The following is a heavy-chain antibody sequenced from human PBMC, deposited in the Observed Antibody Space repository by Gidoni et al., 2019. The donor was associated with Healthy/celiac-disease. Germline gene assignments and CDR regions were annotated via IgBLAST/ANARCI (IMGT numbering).Heavy chain of an antibody. CDR3: ARGKDCRGGSCYPYYYFDY. Sequence: QVQLVQSGAEVKKPGSSVKVSCKASACTFSSYAISWVRQAPGQGLEWMGRIIPILGIANYAQKFQGRVTITADKSTSTAYMELSSLRSEDTAGYYCARGKDCRGGSCYPYYYFDYWGQGTLVTVSS. V-gene: IGHV1-69*04. D-gene: IGHD2-15*01. J-gene: IGHJ4*02. CDR2: IIPILGIA. CDR1: ACTFSSYA.